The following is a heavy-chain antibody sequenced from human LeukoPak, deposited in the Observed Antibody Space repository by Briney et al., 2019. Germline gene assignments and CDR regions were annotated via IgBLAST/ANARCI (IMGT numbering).Heavy chain of an antibody. CDR2: IDPSDSST. V-gene: IGHV5-10-1*01. CDR1: GYSFTNYW. Sequence: PGESLKISCKGSGYSFTNYWITWVRQMPGKGLEWMGRIDPSDSSTNYSPSFQGHVTISTDKSTSTAYLQWGSLKSSDTAMYYCARRRYSYYNDYWGQGTLVTVSS. CDR3: ARRRYSYYNDY. J-gene: IGHJ4*02. D-gene: IGHD5-18*01.